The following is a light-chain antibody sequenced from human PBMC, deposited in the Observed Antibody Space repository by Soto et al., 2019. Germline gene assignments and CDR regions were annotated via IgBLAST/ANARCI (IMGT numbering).Light chain of an antibody. J-gene: IGKJ4*01. CDR3: QQYNNWPPT. CDR2: GAS. Sequence: EIVMPQSPATLSVSQGERATLSCRASQGVSSNLAWYQQKPGQPPRLLIYGASTRATGIPARFSGSGSGTEFTLTISSLQSEDFAVYYCQQYNNWPPTFGGGTKVEIK. V-gene: IGKV3-15*01. CDR1: QGVSSN.